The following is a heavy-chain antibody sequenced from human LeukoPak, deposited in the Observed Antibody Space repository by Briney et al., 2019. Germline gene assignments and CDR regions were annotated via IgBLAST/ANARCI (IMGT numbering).Heavy chain of an antibody. J-gene: IGHJ5*01. CDR3: VRDEFTAQAWFDF. V-gene: IGHV1-18*01. Sequence: ASVKVSCKASGYSFTNYGFSWVRQAPGQGLEWMGWISANTGHANYAQNLQGRVTLTTDTSTTTAYMGLRSLRFDDTAVYYCVRDEFTAQAWFDFWGQGTPVTVSS. CDR2: ISANTGHA. D-gene: IGHD3-16*01. CDR1: GYSFTNYG.